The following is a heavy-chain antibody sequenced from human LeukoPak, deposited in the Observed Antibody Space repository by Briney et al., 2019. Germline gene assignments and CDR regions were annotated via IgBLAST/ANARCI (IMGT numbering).Heavy chain of an antibody. D-gene: IGHD4-17*01. CDR1: GGSVSGHY. V-gene: IGHV4-59*02. CDR3: AKGHGDYYPGNYADS. CDR2: IYASGSA. Sequence: SETLSLTCAVSGGSVSGHYWDWIRQPPGKGLEWIGYIYASGSANYHPSLKSRVTISLDTPENHVSLRLTSVTAEDTAVYYCAKGHGDYYPGNYADSWGQGTLVTVSS. J-gene: IGHJ5*02.